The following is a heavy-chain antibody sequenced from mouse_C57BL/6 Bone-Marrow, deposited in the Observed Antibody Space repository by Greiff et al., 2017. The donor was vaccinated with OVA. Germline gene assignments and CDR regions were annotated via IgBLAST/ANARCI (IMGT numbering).Heavy chain of an antibody. CDR2: IYPGSGNT. J-gene: IGHJ4*01. D-gene: IGHD2-1*01. CDR3: ARGGGNYDAMDY. CDR1: GYTFTDYY. Sequence: QVQLKESGAELVRPGASVKLSCKASGYTFTDYYINWVKQRPGQGLEWIARIYPGSGNTYYNEKFKGKATLTAEKSSSTAYMQLSSLTSEDSAVYFGARGGGNYDAMDYWGQGTSVTVSS. V-gene: IGHV1-76*01.